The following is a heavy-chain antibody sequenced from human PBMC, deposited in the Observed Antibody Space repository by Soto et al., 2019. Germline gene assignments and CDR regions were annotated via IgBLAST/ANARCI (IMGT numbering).Heavy chain of an antibody. CDR3: AREGSYSAYNLAHGLPLWSFDF. D-gene: IGHD5-12*01. Sequence: SENLSLTCTVSGGSSNTFYWSWVRQPAGKGLEWIGRIFSSGSTSFNPSLESRVAMSVDTSKNHFSLNLSSVTAADMAVYYCAREGSYSAYNLAHGLPLWSFDFWGQGXLLTVST. CDR2: IFSSGST. CDR1: GGSSNTFY. V-gene: IGHV4-4*07. J-gene: IGHJ4*02.